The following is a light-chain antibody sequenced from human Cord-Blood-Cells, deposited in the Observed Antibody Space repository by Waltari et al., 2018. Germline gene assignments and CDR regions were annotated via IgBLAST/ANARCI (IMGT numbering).Light chain of an antibody. Sequence: QSALTQPASVSGSPGQSITISCTGTSSDVGSYNLVSWYQQHPGKAPKLMIYEGSKRPSGVSNRFSGSSSGTTVTLTISGAQVEDEADYYCYSAADNNCVFGGGTK. J-gene: IGLJ3*02. CDR2: EGS. CDR1: SSDVGSYNL. V-gene: IGLV2-23*01. CDR3: YSAADNNCV.